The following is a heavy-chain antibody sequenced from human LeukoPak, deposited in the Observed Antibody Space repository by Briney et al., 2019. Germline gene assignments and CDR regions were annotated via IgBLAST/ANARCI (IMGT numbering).Heavy chain of an antibody. CDR2: IYYSGST. Sequence: SETLSLTSIVSGGSISSSRDYWGWIRQPPGKGLEWIGSIYYSGSTYYNPSLKSRVTISVDTSKNQFSLKLSSVTAADTAVYYCARVGEAREMDVWGKGTTVTVSS. J-gene: IGHJ6*04. V-gene: IGHV4-39*07. CDR1: GGSISSSRDY. D-gene: IGHD3-16*01. CDR3: ARVGEAREMDV.